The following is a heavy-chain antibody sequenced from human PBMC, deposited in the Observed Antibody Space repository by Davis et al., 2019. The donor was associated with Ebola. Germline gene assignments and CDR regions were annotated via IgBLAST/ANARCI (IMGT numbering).Heavy chain of an antibody. CDR1: GGSISSHY. V-gene: IGHV4-34*01. Sequence: PSETLSLTCTVSGGSISSHYWSWIRQPPGKGLEWIGEINHSGSTNYNPSLKSRVTISVDTSKNQFSLKLSAVTAADTAVYYCARMLYPPSPNNWFDPWGQGTLVTVSS. CDR2: INHSGST. CDR3: ARMLYPPSPNNWFDP. J-gene: IGHJ5*02. D-gene: IGHD2-8*01.